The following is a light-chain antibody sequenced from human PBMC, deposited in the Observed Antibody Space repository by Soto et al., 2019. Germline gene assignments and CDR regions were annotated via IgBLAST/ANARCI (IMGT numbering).Light chain of an antibody. CDR3: SSFVGTSILVV. CDR1: SSDVGRFNY. J-gene: IGLJ2*01. Sequence: QSVLTQPASVSGSPGQSITISCTGTSSDVGRFNYVSWYQQHPGNPPKLIIFDVTRRPSGVSNRFSGSESGNAASLTISGLQAEDEANYYCSSFVGTSILVVFGGGTKVTVL. CDR2: DVT. V-gene: IGLV2-14*01.